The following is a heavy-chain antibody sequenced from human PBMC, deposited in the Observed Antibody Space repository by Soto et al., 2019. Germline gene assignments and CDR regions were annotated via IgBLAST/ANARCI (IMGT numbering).Heavy chain of an antibody. CDR3: ARGAECRGYCLKKFTWLDP. J-gene: IGHJ5*02. CDR1: GGSFSTYA. Sequence: QVQLVQSGAEVKKPGSSVRVSCKASGGSFSTYAFSWVRQAPVHGLEGMGWIIPIVDSPYYAQNFQGRVTIAADRSPSTVYMELSSLTPEDTAVYYCARGAECRGYCLKKFTWLDPWGQGTLVTVSS. D-gene: IGHD2-15*01. V-gene: IGHV1-69*06. CDR2: IIPIVDSP.